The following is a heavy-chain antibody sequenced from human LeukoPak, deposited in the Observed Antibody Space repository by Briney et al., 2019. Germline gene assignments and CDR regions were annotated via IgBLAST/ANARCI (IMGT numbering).Heavy chain of an antibody. CDR2: IKSKTDGGTT. D-gene: IGHD3-9*01. CDR1: GFTFSNAW. V-gene: IGHV3-15*01. Sequence: GGSLRLSCAASGFTFSNAWMSWVRQAPGKGLEWVGRIKSKTDGGTTDYAAPVKGRFTISRDDSKNTLYLQMNSLKTEDTAVYYCTTDVLRYFDWLPGLDYWGQGTLVTVSS. J-gene: IGHJ4*02. CDR3: TTDVLRYFDWLPGLDY.